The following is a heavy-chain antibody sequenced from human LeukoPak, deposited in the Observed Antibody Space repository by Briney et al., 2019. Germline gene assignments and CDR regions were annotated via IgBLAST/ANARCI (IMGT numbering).Heavy chain of an antibody. CDR3: ARGLSSTSDMEFDN. J-gene: IGHJ4*02. D-gene: IGHD2-2*01. CDR2: IKQDGSEK. V-gene: IGHV3-7*01. CDR1: GFTFTTYW. Sequence: GGSLRLSCAASGFTFTTYWMSWVRQAPGKGLEWVANIKQDGSEKYYVDSVKGRFAITRDNAKNSLYLQMNSLRAEDTAVYYCARGLSSTSDMEFDNWGQGTLVTVSS.